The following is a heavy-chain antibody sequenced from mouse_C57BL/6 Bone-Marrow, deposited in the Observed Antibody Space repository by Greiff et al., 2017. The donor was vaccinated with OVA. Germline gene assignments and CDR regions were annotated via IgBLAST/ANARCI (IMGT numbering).Heavy chain of an antibody. J-gene: IGHJ3*01. D-gene: IGHD1-1*01. Sequence: EVKVEESGGGLVQPGGSLKLSCAASGFTFSDYYMYWVRQTPEKRLEWVAYISNGGGSTYYPDTVKGRFTISRDNAKNTLYLQMSLLKSEDTAMYYCARHWRYYGSSPWLAYWGQGTLVTVSA. CDR3: ARHWRYYGSSPWLAY. CDR2: ISNGGGST. V-gene: IGHV5-12*01. CDR1: GFTFSDYY.